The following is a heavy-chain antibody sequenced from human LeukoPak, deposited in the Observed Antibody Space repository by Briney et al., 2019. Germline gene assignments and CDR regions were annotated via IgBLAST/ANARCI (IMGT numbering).Heavy chain of an antibody. CDR3: ASLDDPHRSGYYKDV. J-gene: IGHJ6*03. Sequence: SETLSLTCTVSDASVSGGYRYWSWIRQPAGKGLEWIGRIENSGTTYYNPSLESRVTISVDTYKNQFYLSLRSVTAADTAVYFCASLDDPHRSGYYKDVWGKGTTVTVSS. CDR1: DASVSGGYRY. V-gene: IGHV4-61*02. D-gene: IGHD3/OR15-3a*01. CDR2: IENSGTT.